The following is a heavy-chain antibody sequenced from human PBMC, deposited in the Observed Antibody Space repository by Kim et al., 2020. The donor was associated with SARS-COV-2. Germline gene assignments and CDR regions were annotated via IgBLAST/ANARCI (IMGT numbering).Heavy chain of an antibody. D-gene: IGHD3-22*01. CDR3: ARGGRSYYDSSGYHS. V-gene: IGHV1-2*02. Sequence: ASVKVSCKASGYTFTGYYMHWVRQAPGQGLEWMGWINPNSGGTNYAQKFQGRVTMTRDTSISTAYMELSRLRSDDTAVYYCARGGRSYYDSSGYHSWGQGTLVTVSS. CDR2: INPNSGGT. CDR1: GYTFTGYY. J-gene: IGHJ4*02.